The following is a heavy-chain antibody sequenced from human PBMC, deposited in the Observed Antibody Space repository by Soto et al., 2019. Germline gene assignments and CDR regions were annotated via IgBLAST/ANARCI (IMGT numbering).Heavy chain of an antibody. D-gene: IGHD3-3*01. CDR3: ATASGDFWSGYRMDV. Sequence: PGESLKISCKGSGYSFTSYWIAWVRQMPGKGLEWMGIIYPGDSYTNYSPSFQGHVTISADKSISTAYLQWSSLKASDTAMYYCATASGDFWSGYRMDVWGQGTTVTVSS. CDR2: IYPGDSYT. J-gene: IGHJ6*02. CDR1: GYSFTSYW. V-gene: IGHV5-51*01.